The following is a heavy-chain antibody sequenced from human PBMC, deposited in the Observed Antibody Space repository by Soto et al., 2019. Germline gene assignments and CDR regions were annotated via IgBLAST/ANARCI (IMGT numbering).Heavy chain of an antibody. D-gene: IGHD6-19*01. V-gene: IGHV3-73*02. Sequence: EVQLVESGGGLVQPGGSLKLSCAASGFTFSGSAMHWVRQASGKGLEWVGRIRSKANSYATAYAASVKGRFTISRDDSKNTAYLQMNSLKTEDTAVYYCTRPSSVAGDSHYWGQGTLVTVSS. CDR1: GFTFSGSA. J-gene: IGHJ4*02. CDR2: IRSKANSYAT. CDR3: TRPSSVAGDSHY.